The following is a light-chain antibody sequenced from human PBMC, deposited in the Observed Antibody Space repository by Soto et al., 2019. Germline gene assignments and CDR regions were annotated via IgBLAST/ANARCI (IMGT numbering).Light chain of an antibody. CDR3: SSYTSSSPYV. CDR2: EVS. V-gene: IGLV2-14*01. CDR1: SSDVGGYNY. J-gene: IGLJ1*01. Sequence: QSALTQPASVSGSPGQSITISCTGTSSDVGGYNYVSWYQQHPGKAPKLMIFEVSSRPSGVSYRFSGSKSGNTASLTISGLQAEDEADYYCSSYTSSSPYVFGTGTKVTVL.